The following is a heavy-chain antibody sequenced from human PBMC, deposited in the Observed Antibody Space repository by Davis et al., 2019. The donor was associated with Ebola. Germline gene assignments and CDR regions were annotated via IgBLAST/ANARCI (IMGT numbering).Heavy chain of an antibody. CDR3: ARVVGSYYYGMDV. V-gene: IGHV4-61*01. J-gene: IGHJ6*02. Sequence: MPSETLSLTCSVSGGSVSSGSYYWSWIRQPPEKGLEWVGYIYYSGGTNYNPSLKSRVTISVDTSKNQFSLKLSSVTAADTAVYYCARVVGSYYYGMDVWGQGTTVTVSS. D-gene: IGHD1-26*01. CDR1: GGSVSSGSYY. CDR2: IYYSGGT.